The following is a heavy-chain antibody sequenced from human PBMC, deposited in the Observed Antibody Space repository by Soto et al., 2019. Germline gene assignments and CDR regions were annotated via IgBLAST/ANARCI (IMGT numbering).Heavy chain of an antibody. CDR1: GFKFNSYG. V-gene: IGHV3-33*01. J-gene: IGHJ6*02. Sequence: GGSLRLSCAASGFKFNSYGMHWVRQAPGKGLEWVAEIWYDGSNEYYADSVKDRFTISRDNSKNTLYLQMNSLRAEDTAVYYCARYLQYYYDSSGYYYDPLEGMDVWGQGTTVTVSS. D-gene: IGHD3-22*01. CDR2: IWYDGSNE. CDR3: ARYLQYYYDSSGYYYDPLEGMDV.